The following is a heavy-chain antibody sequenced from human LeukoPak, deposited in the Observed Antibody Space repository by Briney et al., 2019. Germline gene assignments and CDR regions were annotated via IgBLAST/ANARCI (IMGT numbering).Heavy chain of an antibody. J-gene: IGHJ4*02. V-gene: IGHV1-46*01. CDR1: GYTFTSYQ. D-gene: IGHD6-13*01. Sequence: ASVKVSCKASGYTFTSYQMHWVRQAPGQGLEWMGLIDPSGGSTAYAQKFQGRVTVARDTSTSTVYMELSSLRSDDTAVYYCARGVKGQQLGYWGQGTLVTVSS. CDR2: IDPSGGST. CDR3: ARGVKGQQLGY.